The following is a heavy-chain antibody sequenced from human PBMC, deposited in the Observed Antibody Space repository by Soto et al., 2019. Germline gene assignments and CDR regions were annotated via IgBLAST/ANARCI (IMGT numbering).Heavy chain of an antibody. CDR2: MNPNSGNT. J-gene: IGHJ6*02. CDR1: GYTFTSYD. D-gene: IGHD3-10*01. CDR3: ARGWVLLWFGEPTANYYGMDV. Sequence: ASVKVSCKASGYTFTSYDINWVRQATGQGLEWMGWMNPNSGNTGYAQKFQGRVTMTRNTSISTAYMELSSLRSEDTAVYYCARGWVLLWFGEPTANYYGMDVWGQGTTVTVS. V-gene: IGHV1-8*01.